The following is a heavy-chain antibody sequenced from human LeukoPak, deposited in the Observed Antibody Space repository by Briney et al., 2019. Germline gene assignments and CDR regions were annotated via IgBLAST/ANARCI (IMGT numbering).Heavy chain of an antibody. Sequence: GGSLRLSCAASGFTFSSYSMNWVRQAPGKGLEWVSSISSSSSYIYYADSVKGRFTISRDNAKNSLYLQMNSLRAEDTAVYYCARGLGYSSSTSCSILDYWGQGTLVTVSS. CDR3: ARGLGYSSSTSCSILDY. J-gene: IGHJ4*02. V-gene: IGHV3-21*01. D-gene: IGHD2-2*01. CDR2: ISSSSSYI. CDR1: GFTFSSYS.